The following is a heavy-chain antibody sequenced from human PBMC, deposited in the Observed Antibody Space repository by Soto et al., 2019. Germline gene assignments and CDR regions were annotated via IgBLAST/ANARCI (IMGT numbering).Heavy chain of an antibody. Sequence: SETLSLTCAVYGGSFSGYYWSWIRQPPGKGLEWIGEINHSGSTNYNPSLKSRVTISVDTSKNQFSLKLSSVTAADTAVYYCARAESRFTTVTTDYWGQGTLVTVSS. CDR3: ARAESRFTTVTTDY. V-gene: IGHV4-34*01. D-gene: IGHD4-17*01. CDR1: GGSFSGYY. CDR2: INHSGST. J-gene: IGHJ4*02.